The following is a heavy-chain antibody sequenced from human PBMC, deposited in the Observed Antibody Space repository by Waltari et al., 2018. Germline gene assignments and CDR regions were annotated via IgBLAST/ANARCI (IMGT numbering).Heavy chain of an antibody. CDR2: INPDGSEK. Sequence: EVQLVESGGGLVQPGGSLRLPWAASGFTFSTYWMTWVRQTPGKGLECVANINPDGSEKYYVDSVKGRFTISRDNAKNSLYLQMNSLRAEDTSVYYCARNLNWETYWGRGALVTVSS. V-gene: IGHV3-7*01. D-gene: IGHD7-27*01. CDR3: ARNLNWETY. J-gene: IGHJ4*02. CDR1: GFTFSTYW.